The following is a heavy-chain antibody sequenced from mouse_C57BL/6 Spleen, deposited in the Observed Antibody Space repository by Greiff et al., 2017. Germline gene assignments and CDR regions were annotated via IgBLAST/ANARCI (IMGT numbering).Heavy chain of an antibody. Sequence: QVQLQQSGAELVRPGTSVKVSCKASGYAFTNYLIEWVKQRPGQGLEWIGVINPGSGGTNYNEKFKGKATLTADKSSSTAYMQLSSLTSEDSAVYICARGGFTTVVITSDYYAMDYWGQGTSVTVSS. D-gene: IGHD1-1*01. J-gene: IGHJ4*01. CDR2: INPGSGGT. V-gene: IGHV1-54*01. CDR3: ARGGFTTVVITSDYYAMDY. CDR1: GYAFTNYL.